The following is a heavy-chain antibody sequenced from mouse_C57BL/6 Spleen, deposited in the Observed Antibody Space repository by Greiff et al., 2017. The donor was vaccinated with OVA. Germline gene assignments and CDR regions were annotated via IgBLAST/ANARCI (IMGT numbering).Heavy chain of an antibody. CDR3: ARTIYDSFDY. J-gene: IGHJ2*01. CDR1: GYAFSSSW. V-gene: IGHV1-82*01. CDR2: IYPGDGDT. Sequence: QVQLQQSGPELVKPGASVKISCKASGYAFSSSWMNWVKQRPGKGLEWIGRIYPGDGDTNYNGKFKGKATLTADKSSSTAYMQLSSLTSEASAVYFCARTIYDSFDYWGQGTTLTVSS. D-gene: IGHD2-4*01.